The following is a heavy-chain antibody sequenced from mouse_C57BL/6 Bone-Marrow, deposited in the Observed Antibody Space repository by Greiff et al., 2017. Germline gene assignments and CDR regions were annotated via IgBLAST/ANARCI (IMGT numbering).Heavy chain of an antibody. V-gene: IGHV1-9*01. Sequence: VHLVESGPELVKPGASVKISCKASGYAFSSSWMNWVKQRPGHGLEWIGEILPGSGSTNYNEKFKGKATFTADTSSNTAYMQLSSLTTEDSAIYYCARRGYGSSYDWYFDVWGTGTTVTVSS. CDR1: GYAFSSSW. CDR2: ILPGSGST. D-gene: IGHD1-1*01. J-gene: IGHJ1*03. CDR3: ARRGYGSSYDWYFDV.